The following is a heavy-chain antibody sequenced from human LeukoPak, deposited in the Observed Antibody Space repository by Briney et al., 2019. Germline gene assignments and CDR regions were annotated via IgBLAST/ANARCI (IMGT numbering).Heavy chain of an antibody. CDR2: ISSSSSYI. J-gene: IGHJ3*02. Sequence: PGGSLRLSCAASGFTFSSYSMNWVRQAPGQGLEWVSSISSSSSYIYYADSVKGRSTISRDNAKNSLYLQMNSLRAEDTAVYYCARAPPYYDFWSGYYRLLVSAFDIWGQGTMVTVSS. CDR3: ARAPPYYDFWSGYYRLLVSAFDI. D-gene: IGHD3-3*01. CDR1: GFTFSSYS. V-gene: IGHV3-21*01.